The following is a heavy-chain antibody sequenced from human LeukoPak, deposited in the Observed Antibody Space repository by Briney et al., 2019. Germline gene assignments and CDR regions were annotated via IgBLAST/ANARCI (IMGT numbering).Heavy chain of an antibody. CDR2: INHSGST. J-gene: IGHJ4*02. D-gene: IGHD2-15*01. CDR3: ATGECSGGSCYSKRVLDY. Sequence: SETLSLTCAVYGGSFSGYYWSWIRQPPGKGLEWIGEINHSGSTNYNPSLKSRVTISVDTSKNQFSLKLSSVTAADTAVYYCATGECSGGSCYSKRVLDYWGRGTLVTVSS. CDR1: GGSFSGYY. V-gene: IGHV4-34*01.